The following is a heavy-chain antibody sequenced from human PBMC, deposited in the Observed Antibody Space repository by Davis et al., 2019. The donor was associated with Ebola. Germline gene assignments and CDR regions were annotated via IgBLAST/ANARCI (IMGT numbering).Heavy chain of an antibody. V-gene: IGHV3-30*18. CDR1: GFTFSSYG. D-gene: IGHD6-19*01. Sequence: SLKIPCAASGFTFSSYGMHWVRQAPGKGLEWVAVISYDGSNKYYADSVKGRFTISRDNSKNTLYLQMNSLRAEDTAVYYCAKDRFRLGSGWYYFDYWGQGTLVTVSS. J-gene: IGHJ4*02. CDR3: AKDRFRLGSGWYYFDY. CDR2: ISYDGSNK.